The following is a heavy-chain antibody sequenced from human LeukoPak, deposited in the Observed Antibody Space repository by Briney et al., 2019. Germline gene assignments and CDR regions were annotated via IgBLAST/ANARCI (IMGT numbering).Heavy chain of an antibody. CDR3: ARAEKTLLLRFDY. V-gene: IGHV1-46*01. CDR1: GYTFTSDY. Sequence: ASVKVSCKASGYTFTSDYMHWGRQAPGQGLEWMGIINPSGGSTSYAQKFQGRVTMTRDTSTSTVYMELSSLRSEDTAVYYCARAEKTLLLRFDYWGQGTLVTVSS. D-gene: IGHD2-15*01. J-gene: IGHJ4*02. CDR2: INPSGGST.